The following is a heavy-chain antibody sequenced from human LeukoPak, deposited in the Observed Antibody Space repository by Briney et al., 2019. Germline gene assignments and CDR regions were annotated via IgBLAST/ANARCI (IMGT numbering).Heavy chain of an antibody. V-gene: IGHV4-38-2*02. CDR1: GYSISSGYY. CDR3: ARDYYDSSGYYYTAYFDY. Sequence: SETLSLSCAVSGYSISSGYYWGWIRQPPGKGLEWIGSIYYSGSTYYNPSLKSRVTISVDTSKNQFSLKLSSVTAADTAVYYCARDYYDSSGYYYTAYFDYWGQGTLVTVSS. CDR2: IYYSGST. D-gene: IGHD3-22*01. J-gene: IGHJ4*02.